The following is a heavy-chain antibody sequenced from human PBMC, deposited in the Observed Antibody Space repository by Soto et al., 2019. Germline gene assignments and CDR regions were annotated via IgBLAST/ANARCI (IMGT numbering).Heavy chain of an antibody. D-gene: IGHD6-19*01. Sequence: QVQLQQWGAGLLQPSETLSLTCAVYGGSFSGYYWSWIRQPPGKGLEWIGEINHSGSTNYNPSLKSRVTISVDTSKNQFSLKLSSVTVADTAVYYCARGRRHYGIAVGYFDYWGQGTLVTVSS. CDR3: ARGRRHYGIAVGYFDY. CDR2: INHSGST. J-gene: IGHJ4*02. CDR1: GGSFSGYY. V-gene: IGHV4-34*01.